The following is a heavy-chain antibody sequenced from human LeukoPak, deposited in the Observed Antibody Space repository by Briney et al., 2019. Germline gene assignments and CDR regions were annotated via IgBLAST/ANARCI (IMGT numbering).Heavy chain of an antibody. CDR3: ARAHDFWSGSAFDY. CDR1: GGSTSSYY. CDR2: IYYSGST. V-gene: IGHV4-59*01. Sequence: SETLSLTCTVSGGSTSSYYWSWIRQPPGKGLEWIGYIYYSGSTNYNPSLKSRVTISVDTSKNQFSLKLSSVTAADTAVYYCARAHDFWSGSAFDYWGQGTLVTVSS. J-gene: IGHJ4*02. D-gene: IGHD3-3*01.